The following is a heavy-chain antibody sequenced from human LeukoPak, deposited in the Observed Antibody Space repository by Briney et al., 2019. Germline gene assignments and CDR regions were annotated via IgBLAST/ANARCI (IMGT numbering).Heavy chain of an antibody. CDR2: IIPIFGTA. V-gene: IGHV1-69*13. CDR3: AREGVGATTGYFDY. D-gene: IGHD1-26*01. CDR1: GGTFSSYA. Sequence: ASVKVSCKASGGTFSSYAISWVRQAPGQGLEWMGGIIPIFGTANYAQKFQGRVTITADESTSTAYMELSSLRSEDTAVYYCAREGVGATTGYFDYWGQGTLVTVSS. J-gene: IGHJ4*02.